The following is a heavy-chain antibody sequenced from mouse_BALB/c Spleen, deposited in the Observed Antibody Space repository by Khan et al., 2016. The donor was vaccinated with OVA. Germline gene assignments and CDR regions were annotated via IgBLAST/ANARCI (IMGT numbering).Heavy chain of an antibody. D-gene: IGHD1-1*01. V-gene: IGHV1S56*01. J-gene: IGHJ2*01. CDR3: ARGYYGYLDY. Sequence: VQLQESGPELVRPGASVKMSCKASGYTLTSYYIHWVKQRPGQGLEWIGWIYPVDGSSKYNEKFKGRSTLTADKSSSTAYMLLSSLTSEDSAIYFCARGYYGYLDYWGQGTTLTVSS. CDR1: GYTLTSYY. CDR2: IYPVDGSS.